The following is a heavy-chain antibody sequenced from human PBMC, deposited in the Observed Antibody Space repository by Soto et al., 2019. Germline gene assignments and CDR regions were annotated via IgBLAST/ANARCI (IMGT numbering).Heavy chain of an antibody. CDR1: GYTFTSYA. Sequence: QVQLVQSGPEVKKPGASVKVSCKASGYTFTSYAMHWVRQAPGQRLEWMGWINAGNGNTKYSQKFQGRVTITRDTSASTAYMELSSLRSEDTAVYYCARVIGGWYYFDYWGQGTLVTVSS. CDR3: ARVIGGWYYFDY. J-gene: IGHJ4*02. CDR2: INAGNGNT. D-gene: IGHD6-19*01. V-gene: IGHV1-3*01.